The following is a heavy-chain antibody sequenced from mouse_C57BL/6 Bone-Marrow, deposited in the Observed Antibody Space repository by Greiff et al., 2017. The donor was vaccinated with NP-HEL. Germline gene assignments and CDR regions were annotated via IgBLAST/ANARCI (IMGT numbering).Heavy chain of an antibody. V-gene: IGHV5-6*01. CDR3: ASPYDYDVDWFAY. CDR2: ISSGGSYT. Sequence: EVKLVESGGDLVKPGGSLKLSCAASGFTFSSYGMSWVRQTPDKRLEWVATISSGGSYTYYPDSVQGRFTISRDNDKNTLYLQMSSLKSEDTAMYYCASPYDYDVDWFAYWGQGTLVTVSA. CDR1: GFTFSSYG. D-gene: IGHD2-4*01. J-gene: IGHJ3*01.